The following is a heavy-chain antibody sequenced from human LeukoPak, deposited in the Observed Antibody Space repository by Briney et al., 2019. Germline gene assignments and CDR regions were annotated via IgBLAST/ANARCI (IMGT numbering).Heavy chain of an antibody. V-gene: IGHV3-30*01. D-gene: IGHD2-15*01. J-gene: IGHJ5*02. CDR1: GFTFSSYA. Sequence: PGRSLRLSCAASGFTFSSYAMHWVRQAPGKGLEWVAVISYDGSNKYYADSVKGRFTISRDNSKNTPYLQMNSLRAEDTAVYYCARDAPDIVVVVAATPSVPPYNWFDPWGQGTLVTVSS. CDR3: ARDAPDIVVVVAATPSVPPYNWFDP. CDR2: ISYDGSNK.